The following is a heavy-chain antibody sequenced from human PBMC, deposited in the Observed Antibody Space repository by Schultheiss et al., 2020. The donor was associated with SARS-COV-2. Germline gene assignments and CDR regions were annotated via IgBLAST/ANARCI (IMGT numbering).Heavy chain of an antibody. D-gene: IGHD1-7*01. Sequence: SETLSLTCAVSGYSISSGYYWGWIRQPPGKGLEWIGSIYYSGSTYYNPSLKSRVTISVDTSKNQFSLKLSSVTAADTAVYYCASINWNYHLLFDYWGQGTLVTVSS. CDR1: GYSISSGYY. V-gene: IGHV4-38-2*01. CDR2: IYYSGST. J-gene: IGHJ4*02. CDR3: ASINWNYHLLFDY.